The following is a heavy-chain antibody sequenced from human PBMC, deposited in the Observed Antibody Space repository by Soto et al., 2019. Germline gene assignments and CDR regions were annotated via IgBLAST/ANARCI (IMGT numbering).Heavy chain of an antibody. CDR2: ISYDGSNK. V-gene: IGHV3-30-3*01. Sequence: HPGGSLRLSCAASGFTFSSYAMHWVRQAPGKGLEWVAVISYDGSNKYYADSVKGRFTISRDNSKNTLYLQMNSLRAEDTAVYYCARDGYSSSEDDPPFDYWGQGTLVTVSS. CDR3: ARDGYSSSEDDPPFDY. D-gene: IGHD6-13*01. J-gene: IGHJ4*02. CDR1: GFTFSSYA.